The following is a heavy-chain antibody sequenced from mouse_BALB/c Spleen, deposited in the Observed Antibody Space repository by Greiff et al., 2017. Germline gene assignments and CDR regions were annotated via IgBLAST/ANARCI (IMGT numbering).Heavy chain of an antibody. Sequence: DVLLVESGGGLVKPGGSLKLSCAASGFTFSSYAMSWVRQTPEKRLEWVASISSGGSTYYPDSVKGRFTISRDNARNILYLQMSSLRSEDTAMYYCGRGLDGGSYNYAMDYWGEGTSVTVSS. J-gene: IGHJ4*01. CDR2: ISSGGST. D-gene: IGHD1-1*02. CDR1: GFTFSSYA. V-gene: IGHV5-6-5*01. CDR3: GRGLDGGSYNYAMDY.